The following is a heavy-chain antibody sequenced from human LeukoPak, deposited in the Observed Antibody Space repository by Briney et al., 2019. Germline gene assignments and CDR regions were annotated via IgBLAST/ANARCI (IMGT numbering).Heavy chain of an antibody. Sequence: GGSLRLSCAASGFTFSSYGMHWVRQAPGKGLEWVAVISYDGSNKYYADSVKGRFTISRDNSKNTLYLQMNSLRAEDTAVYYCAKGPADWLLYRWFDPWGQGTLVTVS. V-gene: IGHV3-30*18. CDR3: AKGPADWLLYRWFDP. CDR2: ISYDGSNK. J-gene: IGHJ5*02. D-gene: IGHD3/OR15-3a*01. CDR1: GFTFSSYG.